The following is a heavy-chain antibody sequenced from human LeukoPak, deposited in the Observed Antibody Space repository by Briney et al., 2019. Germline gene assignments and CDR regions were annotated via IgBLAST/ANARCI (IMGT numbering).Heavy chain of an antibody. CDR1: GFTFSSYG. CDR3: ARDQRITVFGVAFDAFDI. V-gene: IGHV3-30*02. D-gene: IGHD3-3*01. CDR2: IRYDGSNK. J-gene: IGHJ3*02. Sequence: GGSLRLSCAASGFTFSSYGMHWVRQAPGKGLEWVAFIRYDGSNKYYADSVKGRFTISRDISKNTLYVQMNSLRAEDTAVYYCARDQRITVFGVAFDAFDIWGQGTMVTVSS.